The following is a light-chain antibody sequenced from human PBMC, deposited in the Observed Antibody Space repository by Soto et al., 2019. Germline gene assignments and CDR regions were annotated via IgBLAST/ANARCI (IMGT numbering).Light chain of an antibody. CDR3: SSYRRSNTLV. J-gene: IGLJ1*01. V-gene: IGLV2-14*03. CDR1: KSDIYTYDY. Sequence: ALTQPASVSGSPGQSITISCTGTKSDIYTYDYVSWYQQHPGKVPKLIIYDVSRRPSGVSNRFSGSKSGNTASLHISGLQAGDEADYYCSSYRRSNTLVFGTGTKVTVL. CDR2: DVS.